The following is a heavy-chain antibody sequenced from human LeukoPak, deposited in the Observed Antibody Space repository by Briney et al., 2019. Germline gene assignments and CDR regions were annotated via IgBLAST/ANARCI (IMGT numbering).Heavy chain of an antibody. Sequence: PGGSLRLSCAASGFTFSSFNMNWVRQAPGKGLEWVSSISSTSSLILYADSLEGRFTISRDNAKNSLYLQMDSLRAEDTAVYYCARARRYGAGSHNFDYWGQGTLVTVSS. CDR1: GFTFSSFN. CDR2: ISSTSSLI. V-gene: IGHV3-21*01. CDR3: ARARRYGAGSHNFDY. J-gene: IGHJ4*02. D-gene: IGHD3-10*01.